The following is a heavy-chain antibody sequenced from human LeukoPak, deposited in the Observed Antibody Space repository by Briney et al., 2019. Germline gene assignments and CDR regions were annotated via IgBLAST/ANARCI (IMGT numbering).Heavy chain of an antibody. J-gene: IGHJ4*02. CDR3: ARDRAAAGALDY. V-gene: IGHV1-18*01. CDR1: GYTFTSYG. CDR2: ISAYNGNT. D-gene: IGHD6-13*01. Sequence: ASVKVSCKASGYTFTSYGISWVRQAPGQGLEWMGWISAYNGNTNYAQKLQGRVTITRDTSASTAYMELSSLRSEDTAVYYCARDRAAAGALDYWGQGTLVTVSS.